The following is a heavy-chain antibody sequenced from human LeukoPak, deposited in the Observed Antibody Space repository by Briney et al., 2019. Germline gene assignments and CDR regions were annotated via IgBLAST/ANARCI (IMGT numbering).Heavy chain of an antibody. CDR1: GYTFTSYG. Sequence: GASVKVSCKASGYTFTSYGISWVRQAPGQGLEWMGWISAYNGSTNYAQKLQGRVAMTTDTSTSTAYMELRSLRSDDTAVYYCARTAAAGTGNWFDPWGQGTLVTVSS. D-gene: IGHD6-13*01. CDR2: ISAYNGST. J-gene: IGHJ5*02. CDR3: ARTAAAGTGNWFDP. V-gene: IGHV1-18*01.